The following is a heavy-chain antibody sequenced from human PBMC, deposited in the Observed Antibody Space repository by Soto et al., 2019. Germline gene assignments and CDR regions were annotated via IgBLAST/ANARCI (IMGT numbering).Heavy chain of an antibody. CDR3: GRRSTIAAVLDY. D-gene: IGHD6-13*01. V-gene: IGHV3-64D*08. CDR2: IGGNGINT. CDR1: GLICSDNS. J-gene: IGHJ4*02. Sequence: GGSLRLSCSASGLICSDNSMHWVRQAPGRGPEYISAIGGNGINTYYLDSVRGGFTISRDNSKNTLYLQMSSLRDEDTAVYYCGRRSTIAAVLDYWGQGTLVTVSS.